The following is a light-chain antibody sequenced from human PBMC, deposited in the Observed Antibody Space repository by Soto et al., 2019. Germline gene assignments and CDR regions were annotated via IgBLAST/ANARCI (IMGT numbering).Light chain of an antibody. J-gene: IGKJ1*01. Sequence: ILMTQSPATLSVSAGESATLSCRASQSVRSNLAWYQQKPGQAPRLVIYGASTRATGIPARFRGSGSGTKGTLTIASLQPDDVETYYCQQYETFSGTCGPGTKVDIK. CDR1: QSVRSN. CDR3: QQYETFSGT. CDR2: GAS. V-gene: IGKV3-15*01.